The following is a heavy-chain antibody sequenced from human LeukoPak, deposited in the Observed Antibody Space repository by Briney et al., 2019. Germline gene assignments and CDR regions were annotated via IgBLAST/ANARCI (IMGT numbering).Heavy chain of an antibody. CDR3: ARGGYYYDSSGLDY. D-gene: IGHD3-22*01. CDR1: GFTFSSYV. J-gene: IGHJ4*02. Sequence: GGSLRLSCAASGFTFSSYVMHWVRQAPGKGLEWVAIISYDGSNEYYADSVKGRFTISRDNAKNSLYLQMNSLRAEDTAVYYCARGGYYYDSSGLDYWGQGTLVTVSS. V-gene: IGHV3-30*04. CDR2: ISYDGSNE.